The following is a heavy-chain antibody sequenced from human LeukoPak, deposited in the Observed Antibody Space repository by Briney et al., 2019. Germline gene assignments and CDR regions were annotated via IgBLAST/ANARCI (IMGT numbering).Heavy chain of an antibody. V-gene: IGHV3-33*01. J-gene: IGHJ3*02. D-gene: IGHD1-1*01. Sequence: GSLRLSCAASVFTFSSYCMHWVRQAPGKGLEWVAVIWYDGSNKYYADSVKGRFTISRDNSKNTLYLQMNSLRAEDTAVYYCARDPSQTGTLPSDIWGQGTMVTVSS. CDR3: ARDPSQTGTLPSDI. CDR2: IWYDGSNK. CDR1: VFTFSSYC.